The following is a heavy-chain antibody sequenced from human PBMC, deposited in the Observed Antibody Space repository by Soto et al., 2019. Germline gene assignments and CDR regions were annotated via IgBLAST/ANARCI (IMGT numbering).Heavy chain of an antibody. D-gene: IGHD3-10*01. J-gene: IGHJ6*02. CDR1: GGSISSYY. V-gene: IGHV4-4*07. CDR3: ARDGSDSYGLDV. CDR2: IYNGGNT. Sequence: PSETLSLTCTVSGGSISSYYWSWIRQSAGKGLEWIGRIYNGGNTQYNPPLKSRVTMSADTSKNQFSLRLNSVTAADTAVYYCARDGSDSYGLDVWGPGPTLTVS.